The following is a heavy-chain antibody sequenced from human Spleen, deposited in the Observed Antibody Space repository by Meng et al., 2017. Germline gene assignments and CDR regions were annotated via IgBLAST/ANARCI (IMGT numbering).Heavy chain of an antibody. V-gene: IGHV1-2*06. CDR1: GYRFTGYY. D-gene: IGHD6-13*01. CDR2: INPNTGGT. J-gene: IGHJ4*02. Sequence: ASVKVSCKASGYRFTGYYIHWMRQAPGQGLEWMGRINPNTGGTTYAPKFQGRVTLTRDTSVNSAYMELSRLRSDDTAMYYCARDEDISAAGKLFGDYWGQGTLVTVSS. CDR3: ARDEDISAAGKLFGDY.